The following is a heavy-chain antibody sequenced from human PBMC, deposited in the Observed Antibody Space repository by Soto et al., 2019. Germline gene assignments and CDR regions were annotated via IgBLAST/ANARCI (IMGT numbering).Heavy chain of an antibody. CDR3: ARAPQDYYDSSGYFLNWFDP. V-gene: IGHV3-30-3*01. D-gene: IGHD3-22*01. Sequence: QVQLVESGGGVVQPGRSLRLSCAASGFTFSSYAMHWVRQAPGKGLEWVAVISYDGSNKYYADSVKGRFTISRDNSKNMLYLQMNSLRAEDTAVYYCARAPQDYYDSSGYFLNWFDPWGQGTLVTVSS. CDR2: ISYDGSNK. J-gene: IGHJ5*02. CDR1: GFTFSSYA.